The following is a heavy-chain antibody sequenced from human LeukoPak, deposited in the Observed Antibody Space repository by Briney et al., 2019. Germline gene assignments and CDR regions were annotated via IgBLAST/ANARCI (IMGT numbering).Heavy chain of an antibody. J-gene: IGHJ4*02. Sequence: GASVKVSCKASGYTFTSYAMHWVRQAPGQRLEWMGWINAGNGNTKYSQKFQGRVTITRDTSADTAYMELSSLRSEDTAAYYCARLKYCTNGVCYAGFDYWGQGTLVTVSS. CDR1: GYTFTSYA. CDR3: ARLKYCTNGVCYAGFDY. V-gene: IGHV1-3*01. CDR2: INAGNGNT. D-gene: IGHD2-8*01.